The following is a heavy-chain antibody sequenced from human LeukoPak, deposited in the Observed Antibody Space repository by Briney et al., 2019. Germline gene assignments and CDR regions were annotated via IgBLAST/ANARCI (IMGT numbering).Heavy chain of an antibody. CDR3: ARSPGSSSGYYYYYFDY. J-gene: IGHJ4*02. V-gene: IGHV4-34*01. CDR1: GGSFSGYY. CDR2: INHSGST. Sequence: PSETLSLTCAVYGGSFSGYYWSWIRQPPGKGLEWIGEINHSGSTNYNPSLKSRVTISVDTSKNQFSLQLNSVTPEDTAVYYCARSPGSSSGYYYYYFDYWGQGTLVTVSS. D-gene: IGHD6-19*01.